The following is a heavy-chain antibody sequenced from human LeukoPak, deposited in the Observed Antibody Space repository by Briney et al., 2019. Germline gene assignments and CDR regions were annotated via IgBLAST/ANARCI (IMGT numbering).Heavy chain of an antibody. J-gene: IGHJ4*02. Sequence: SETLSLTCTVSGGSISSYYWSWIRQPPGKGLEWIGYIYYSGSTNYNPSLKSRVTISVDTSKNQFPLKLSSVTAADTAVYYCARQITFGGVINYWGQGTLVTVSS. CDR1: GGSISSYY. D-gene: IGHD3-16*01. CDR2: IYYSGST. V-gene: IGHV4-59*01. CDR3: ARQITFGGVINY.